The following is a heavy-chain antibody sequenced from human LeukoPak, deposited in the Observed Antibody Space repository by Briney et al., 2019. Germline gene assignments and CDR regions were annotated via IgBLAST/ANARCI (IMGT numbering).Heavy chain of an antibody. D-gene: IGHD6-19*01. V-gene: IGHV3-64*01. Sequence: PGGSLRLSCAASGFTFSNYVMHWVRQAPGKGLEYVAAISSNGGTTFYANSVKGRFTISRDNSKNTLYLRMGSLRVEDMAVYYCARIAVAGTGRLDYWGQGTLVTVSS. CDR1: GFTFSNYV. J-gene: IGHJ4*02. CDR3: ARIAVAGTGRLDY. CDR2: ISSNGGTT.